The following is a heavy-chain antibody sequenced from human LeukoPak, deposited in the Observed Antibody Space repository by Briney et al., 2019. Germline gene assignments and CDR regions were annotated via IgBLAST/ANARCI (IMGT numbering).Heavy chain of an antibody. D-gene: IGHD5-24*01. J-gene: IGHJ4*02. V-gene: IGHV3-49*04. CDR3: TRASKDGYDY. CDR2: IRSKAYGGTT. Sequence: PGGSLRLSCAASGFTFGGYAMSWVRQAPGKGLEWVGFIRSKAYGGTTEYAASVKGRFTISRDDSKSIAYLQMNSLKTEDTAVYYCTRASKDGYDYWGQGTLVTVSS. CDR1: GFTFGGYA.